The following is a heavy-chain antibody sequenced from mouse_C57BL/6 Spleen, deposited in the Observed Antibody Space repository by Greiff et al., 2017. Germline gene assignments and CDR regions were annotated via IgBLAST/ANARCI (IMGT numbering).Heavy chain of an antibody. CDR3: AREGSNYFYYAMDY. CDR1: GYTFTSYW. J-gene: IGHJ4*01. CDR2: IDPNSGGT. D-gene: IGHD2-5*01. Sequence: QVHVKQPGAELVKPGASVKLSCKASGYTFTSYWMHWVKQRPGRGLEWIGRIDPNSGGTKYNEKFKSKATLTVDKPSSTAYMQLSSLTSEDSAVYYCAREGSNYFYYAMDYWGQGTSVTVSS. V-gene: IGHV1-72*01.